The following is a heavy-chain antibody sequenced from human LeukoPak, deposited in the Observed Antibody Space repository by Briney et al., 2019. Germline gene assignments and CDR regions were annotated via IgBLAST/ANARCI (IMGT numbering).Heavy chain of an antibody. CDR1: GFTFSSYA. V-gene: IGHV3-23*01. Sequence: GGSLRLSCAASGFTFSSYAMSWVRQAPGKGLEWVSAISGSGDSTYYADSVKGRFIISRDNSKNTLYLQMNSLRAEDTAVYYCAKDADYSNYGRYFELWGRGTLVTVSS. CDR3: AKDADYSNYGRYFEL. D-gene: IGHD4-11*01. J-gene: IGHJ2*01. CDR2: ISGSGDST.